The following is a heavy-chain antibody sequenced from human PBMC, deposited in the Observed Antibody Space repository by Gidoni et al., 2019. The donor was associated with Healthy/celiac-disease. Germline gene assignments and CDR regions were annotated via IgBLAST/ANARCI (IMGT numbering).Heavy chain of an antibody. CDR1: GGSFSGYY. CDR2: IIRGGST. Sequence: QVQLQQWGPGLLKPSETLSLTCAVYGGSFSGYYWSWIRQPPGKGLEWIGEIIRGGSTNYNPSLKSRVTISVDTSKNQFSLKLSSVTAADTAVYYCARGLSDVEAAGDYFDYWGQGTLVTVSS. J-gene: IGHJ4*02. D-gene: IGHD6-13*01. CDR3: ARGLSDVEAAGDYFDY. V-gene: IGHV4-34*01.